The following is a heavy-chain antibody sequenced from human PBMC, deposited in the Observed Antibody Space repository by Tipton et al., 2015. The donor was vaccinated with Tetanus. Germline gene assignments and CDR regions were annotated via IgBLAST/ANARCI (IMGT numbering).Heavy chain of an antibody. J-gene: IGHJ4*02. CDR3: VVSSPAFDF. CDR1: GGSISSSSFS. CDR2: IYYSGST. V-gene: IGHV4-39*01. D-gene: IGHD6-6*01. Sequence: LRLSCTVSGGSISSSSFSWGWGWIRQPPGKGLEWIGTIYYSGSTYYNPSLKSRLAVSVDASKNQFSLRLSSVTAADTAVYYGVVSSPAFDFWGQGTLVTVSS.